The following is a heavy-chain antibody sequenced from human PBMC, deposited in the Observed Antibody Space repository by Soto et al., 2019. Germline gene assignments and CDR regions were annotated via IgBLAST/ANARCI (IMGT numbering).Heavy chain of an antibody. CDR2: IYPGDSDT. D-gene: IGHD3-10*01. J-gene: IGHJ6*02. V-gene: IGHV5-51*01. Sequence: GESLKISCKGSGYRFTRYWIGWVRQMPGKGLEWMGIIYPGDSDTRYSPSFQGQVTISADKSISTAYLQWSSLKASDTAMYYCARLEAMVRGVIITPYYGMDVWGQGTTVTVSS. CDR1: GYRFTRYW. CDR3: ARLEAMVRGVIITPYYGMDV.